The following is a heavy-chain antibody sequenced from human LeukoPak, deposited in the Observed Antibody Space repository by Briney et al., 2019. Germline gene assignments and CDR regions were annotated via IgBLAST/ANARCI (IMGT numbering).Heavy chain of an antibody. D-gene: IGHD6-19*01. V-gene: IGHV1-69*13. Sequence: ASVKVSCKASGGTFSSYAISWVRQAPGQGLEWMGGIIPIFGTANYAQKFQGRVTITADESTSTAYMELSSLRSEDTAVYYCARTSSGWYGGGDYWGQGTLVTVSS. J-gene: IGHJ4*02. CDR2: IIPIFGTA. CDR1: GGTFSSYA. CDR3: ARTSSGWYGGGDY.